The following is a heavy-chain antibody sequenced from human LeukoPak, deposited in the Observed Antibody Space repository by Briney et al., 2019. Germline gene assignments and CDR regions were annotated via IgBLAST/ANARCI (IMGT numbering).Heavy chain of an antibody. CDR1: GDSISSSNCY. CDR3: ARGGNYWPQWWFDP. V-gene: IGHV4-61*05. D-gene: IGHD1-26*01. J-gene: IGHJ5*02. Sequence: PSETLSLTCTVSGDSISSSNCYWGWIRQPPGKGLEWIGYIYYTGSTSYNPSLKSRVTMSLDASKNQFSLELNSVTPADTAVYYCARGGNYWPQWWFDPWGRGTLVSVSS. CDR2: IYYTGST.